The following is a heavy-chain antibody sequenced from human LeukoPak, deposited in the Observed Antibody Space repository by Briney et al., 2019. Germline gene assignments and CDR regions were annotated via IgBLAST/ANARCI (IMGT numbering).Heavy chain of an antibody. J-gene: IGHJ4*02. D-gene: IGHD6-19*01. CDR1: GYTFTSYG. V-gene: IGHV1-18*01. Sequence: ASVKVSCKASGYTFTSYGISWVRQAPGQGLEWMGWISAYNSNTNYAQKLQGRVTMTTDTSTSTAYMELRSLRSDDTAVYYCARAVGIAVAGTLGYWGQGTLVTVSS. CDR3: ARAVGIAVAGTLGY. CDR2: ISAYNSNT.